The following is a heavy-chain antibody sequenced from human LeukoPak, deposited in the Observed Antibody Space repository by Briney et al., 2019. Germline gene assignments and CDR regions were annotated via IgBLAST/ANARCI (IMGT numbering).Heavy chain of an antibody. J-gene: IGHJ6*03. CDR2: IIPIFCTA. D-gene: IGHD3-10*01. CDR1: GGTFISYA. CDR3: ATSGGDYYYSLDV. Sequence: ASVKVSCKASGGTFISYAISWVRQAPGQGLEWMGGIIPIFCTANYAQKFQGRVTITADESTGTTYMELSSLTSEDTAVYYCATSGGDYYYSLDVWGKGTPVTISS. V-gene: IGHV1-69*01.